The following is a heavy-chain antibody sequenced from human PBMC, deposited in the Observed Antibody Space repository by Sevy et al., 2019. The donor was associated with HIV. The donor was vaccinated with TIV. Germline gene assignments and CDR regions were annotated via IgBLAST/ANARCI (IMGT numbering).Heavy chain of an antibody. Sequence: GGSLRLSCAASGVTFSYYAMHWVRQAPGKGLEWVAFIGHDGDTKYFEDSVKGRFTISRDTSKNTLYLQMNSLRTEDTAFYYCAKNTAAAGIGGFDYWGQGTLVTVSS. D-gene: IGHD6-13*01. CDR2: IGHDGDTK. CDR1: GVTFSYYA. CDR3: AKNTAAAGIGGFDY. J-gene: IGHJ4*02. V-gene: IGHV3-30*02.